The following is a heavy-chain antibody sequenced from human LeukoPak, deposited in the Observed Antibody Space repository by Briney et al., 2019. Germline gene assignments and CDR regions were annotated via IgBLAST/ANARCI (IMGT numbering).Heavy chain of an antibody. CDR3: ARGYCSSSNCYAYYYTYYYMDV. J-gene: IGHJ6*03. Sequence: GGSLRLSCAASGFTVSSNYMSWVRQAPGKGLEWVSVIYSGGSTYYADSVKGRFTISRDNSKSTLYIQMNSLRAEDTAVYYCARGYCSSSNCYAYYYTYYYMDVWGKGTTVTVSS. D-gene: IGHD2-2*01. CDR2: IYSGGST. V-gene: IGHV3-53*01. CDR1: GFTVSSNY.